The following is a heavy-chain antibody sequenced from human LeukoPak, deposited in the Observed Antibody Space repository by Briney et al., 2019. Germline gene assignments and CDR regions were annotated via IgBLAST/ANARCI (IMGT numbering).Heavy chain of an antibody. V-gene: IGHV4-30-4*01. CDR1: GGSISSGDYY. D-gene: IGHD3-22*01. CDR3: ASTYYYDSSGYYYVAY. CDR2: IYYSGST. Sequence: SETLSLTCTVSGGSISSGDYYWSWIRQPPGKGLERIGYIYYSGSTYYNPSLKSRVTISVDTSKNQFSLKLSSVTAADTAVYYCASTYYYDSSGYYYVAYWGQGTLVTVSS. J-gene: IGHJ4*02.